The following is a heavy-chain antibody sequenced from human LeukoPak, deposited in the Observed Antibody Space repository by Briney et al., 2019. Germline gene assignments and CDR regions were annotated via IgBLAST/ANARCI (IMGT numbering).Heavy chain of an antibody. Sequence: GSLRLSCAASGISISSYEMNWVRQAPGKGLEWVSHISSSGSTIWYADSVKGRFTISRDNAKNSLYLQMNSLRAEDTAVYYCARVELAPYYYYMDVWGKGTTVTVSS. J-gene: IGHJ6*03. CDR1: GISISSYE. CDR2: ISSSGSTI. D-gene: IGHD1-7*01. CDR3: ARVELAPYYYYMDV. V-gene: IGHV3-48*03.